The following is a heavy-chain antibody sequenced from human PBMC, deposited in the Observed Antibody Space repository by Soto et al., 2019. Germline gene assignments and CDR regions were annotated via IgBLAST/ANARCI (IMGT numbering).Heavy chain of an antibody. CDR3: ARGAGGVENAFDI. CDR2: IIPILGIA. Sequence: QVQLVQSGAEVKKPGSSVKVSCKASGGTFSSYTISWVRQAPGQGLEWMGRIIPILGIANYAQKFQGRVTINADKATSTAYMELSSLRSEDTAVYDCARGAGGVENAFDIWGQGTMVTVSS. V-gene: IGHV1-69*02. CDR1: GGTFSSYT. J-gene: IGHJ3*02. D-gene: IGHD2-15*01.